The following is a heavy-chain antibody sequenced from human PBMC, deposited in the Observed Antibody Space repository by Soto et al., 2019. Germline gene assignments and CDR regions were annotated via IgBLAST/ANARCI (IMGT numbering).Heavy chain of an antibody. V-gene: IGHV4-59*02. CDR1: GGSVTSYY. Sequence: SETLSLTCPVSGGSVTSYYWSWIRHPPGKGMEWIGYLYYSGSTSYNPSLKSRVTMSVDMSKNQFSLTLTSVTAADTAVYYCARGTDYTQIASYHYGLDVWGQGTTVTVSS. CDR3: ARGTDYTQIASYHYGLDV. D-gene: IGHD4-4*01. CDR2: LYYSGST. J-gene: IGHJ6*02.